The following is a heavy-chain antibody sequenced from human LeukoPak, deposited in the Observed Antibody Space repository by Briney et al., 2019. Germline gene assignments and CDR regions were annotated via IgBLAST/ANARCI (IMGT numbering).Heavy chain of an antibody. CDR1: EFTFNSSA. V-gene: IGHV3-30*04. Sequence: PGRSLRLSCAASEFTFNSSAVHWVRQAPGKGLEWVAVISYDGSNEYYADSVKGRFTIFRDNPKNTLYLQMNSLRAEDTAVYYCARGPVAGTWSFDYWGQGTLVTVSS. CDR3: ARGPVAGTWSFDY. CDR2: ISYDGSNE. J-gene: IGHJ4*02. D-gene: IGHD6-19*01.